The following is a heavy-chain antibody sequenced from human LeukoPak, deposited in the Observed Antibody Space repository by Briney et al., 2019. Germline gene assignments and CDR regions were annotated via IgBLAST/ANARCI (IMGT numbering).Heavy chain of an antibody. CDR3: GRDPDYGDPY. CDR1: GFSFSDFY. J-gene: IGHJ4*02. V-gene: IGHV3-11*01. CDR2: ITSSGTTT. D-gene: IGHD4/OR15-4a*01. Sequence: GGSLGLSCSASGFSFSDFYMSWFRLSPEKGLEWIAYITSSGTTTEYADSVKGRFTISRVNAKNSLYLQMNSLRPEDTAIYYCGRDPDYGDPYWGQGTLVTVSS.